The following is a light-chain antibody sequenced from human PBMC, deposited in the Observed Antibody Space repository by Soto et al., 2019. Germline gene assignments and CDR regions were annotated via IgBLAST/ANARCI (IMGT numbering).Light chain of an antibody. CDR1: QNVGRN. CDR3: QQFNNWPTYT. V-gene: IGKV3-15*01. J-gene: IGKJ2*01. CDR2: GAS. Sequence: EILLTQSPAILSVSPGERATLSCRASQNVGRNLAWYQQKPGQAPRLLMYGASTRATCIPARFSGSGSGTEFTLTISSLQSEDFAVYYCQQFNNWPTYTFGQGTKLEIK.